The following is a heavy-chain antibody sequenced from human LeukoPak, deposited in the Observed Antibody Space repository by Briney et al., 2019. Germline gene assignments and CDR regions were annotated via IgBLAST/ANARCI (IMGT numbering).Heavy chain of an antibody. CDR2: ISGSGGST. Sequence: GGSLRLSCAASGFTFSSSAMNWVRQAPGKGLEWVSAISGSGGSTYYADSVKGRFTISRDNSRNTLYLQMDSLRAEDTAVYYCAKGPLLWNWGQGTLVTVSS. D-gene: IGHD2/OR15-2a*01. J-gene: IGHJ4*02. CDR1: GFTFSSSA. V-gene: IGHV3-23*01. CDR3: AKGPLLWN.